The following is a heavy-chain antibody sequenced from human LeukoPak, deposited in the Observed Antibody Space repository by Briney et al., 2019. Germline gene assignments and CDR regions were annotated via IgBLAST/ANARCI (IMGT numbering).Heavy chain of an antibody. CDR1: GFTFSSYA. Sequence: LRLSCAASGFTFSSYAMSWIRQPPGKGLEWIGYIYYSGSTYYNPSLKSRVTISVDTSKNQFSLKLSSVTAADTAVYYCASGYCSGGSCYSEFPFDYWGQGTLVTVSS. J-gene: IGHJ4*02. V-gene: IGHV4-30-4*01. CDR2: IYYSGST. CDR3: ASGYCSGGSCYSEFPFDY. D-gene: IGHD2-15*01.